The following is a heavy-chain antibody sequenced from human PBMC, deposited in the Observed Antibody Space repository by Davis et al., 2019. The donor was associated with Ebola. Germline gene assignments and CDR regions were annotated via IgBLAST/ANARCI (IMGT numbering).Heavy chain of an antibody. Sequence: GGSLTLSCAASGLTFSNYAMSWVRQAPGKGLEWVSAISASGGGTYYADSVKGRFTISRDNAKNSLYLQMNSLRAEDTAVYYCTRITVGASVDYWGQGILVTVSS. V-gene: IGHV3-23*01. D-gene: IGHD2-15*01. CDR2: ISASGGGT. CDR1: GLTFSNYA. J-gene: IGHJ4*02. CDR3: TRITVGASVDY.